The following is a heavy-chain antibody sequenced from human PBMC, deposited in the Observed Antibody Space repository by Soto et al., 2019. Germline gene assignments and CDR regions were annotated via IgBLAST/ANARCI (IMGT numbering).Heavy chain of an antibody. J-gene: IGHJ5*02. CDR3: ARDGVGIAVAGTWWSPPHDRFDP. D-gene: IGHD6-19*01. CDR1: GYSFRDYG. Sequence: ASVKVSCKASGYSFRDYGVSWVRQAPGQGLEWMGWISAYTGDTHYSQKFRGTLTMTTDTSTSTAYMELNSLRAEDTAVYYCARDGVGIAVAGTWWSPPHDRFDPWGQGTLVTVSS. V-gene: IGHV1-18*01. CDR2: ISAYTGDT.